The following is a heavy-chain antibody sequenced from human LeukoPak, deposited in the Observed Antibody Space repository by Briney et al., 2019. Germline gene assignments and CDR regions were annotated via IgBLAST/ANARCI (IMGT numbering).Heavy chain of an antibody. D-gene: IGHD1-26*01. CDR1: GGSIITTSW. CDR2: VHLNGAT. CDR3: TRESGAFSPFGL. Sequence: SGTLSLTCAVSGGSIITTSWWSWVRQPPGKGLEWIGEVHLNGATHYNPSLGSRVSMSIDKSKNHMSLKLTSVTAADTAIYYCTRESGAFSPFGLWGQGTLVTVSS. V-gene: IGHV4-4*02. J-gene: IGHJ1*01.